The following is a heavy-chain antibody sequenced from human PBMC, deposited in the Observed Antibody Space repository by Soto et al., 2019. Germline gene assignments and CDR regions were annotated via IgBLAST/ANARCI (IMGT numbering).Heavy chain of an antibody. CDR2: IYPGDSDT. D-gene: IGHD1-26*01. CDR1: GYRFTHYW. CDR3: SKTGGTSLYGIVD. Sequence: GESLKISCKGSGYRFTHYWIGWVRQMSGKGLEWMGIIYPGDSDTRYSPSFQGQVTISVDKSISTAYLQWSSLKASDTAMYYCSKTGGTSLYGIVDWGQGTQVTVSA. J-gene: IGHJ4*02. V-gene: IGHV5-51*01.